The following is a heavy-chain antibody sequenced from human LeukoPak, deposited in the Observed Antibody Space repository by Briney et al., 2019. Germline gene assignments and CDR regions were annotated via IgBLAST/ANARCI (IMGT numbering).Heavy chain of an antibody. D-gene: IGHD3-3*01. CDR3: ARVEYDFWSGYNYYYYMDV. Sequence: PSETLSLTCAVYGGSFSGYYWSWIRQPPGKGLEWIGEINHSGSTNYNPSLKSRVTISVDTSKNQFSLKLSSVTAADTAVYYCARVEYDFWSGYNYYYYMDVWGKGTTVTVSS. V-gene: IGHV4-34*01. CDR2: INHSGST. J-gene: IGHJ6*03. CDR1: GGSFSGYY.